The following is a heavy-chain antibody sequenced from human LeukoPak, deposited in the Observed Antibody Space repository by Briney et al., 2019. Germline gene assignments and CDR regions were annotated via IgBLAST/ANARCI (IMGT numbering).Heavy chain of an antibody. CDR3: AITPYYYDSSGSPDY. CDR2: INHSGST. Sequence: SETLSLTCAVYGGSFSGYYWSWIRQPPGKGLEWIGEINHSGSTNYNPSLKSRVTISVDTSKNQFSLTLSSVTAADTAVYYCAITPYYYDSSGSPDYWGQGTLVTVSS. D-gene: IGHD3-22*01. V-gene: IGHV4-34*01. J-gene: IGHJ4*02. CDR1: GGSFSGYY.